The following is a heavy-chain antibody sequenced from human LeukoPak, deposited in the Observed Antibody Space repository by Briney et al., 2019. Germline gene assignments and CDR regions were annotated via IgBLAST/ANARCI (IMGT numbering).Heavy chain of an antibody. CDR3: ARDPGDTYHDWYFDL. CDR2: IDARGTT. CDR1: GGSMDIYH. J-gene: IGHJ2*01. D-gene: IGHD3-16*01. Sequence: PSETLSLTCTVSGGSMDIYHWSWIRQPAGSGLEWVGRIDARGTTHYNPSLRGRVTMSVDTSKTHFSLNLKSVTAADTAVYYCARDPGDTYHDWYFDLWGRGTVVAVSS. V-gene: IGHV4-4*07.